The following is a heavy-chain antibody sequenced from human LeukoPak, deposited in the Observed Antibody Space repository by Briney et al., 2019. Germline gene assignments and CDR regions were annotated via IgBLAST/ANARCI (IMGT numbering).Heavy chain of an antibody. CDR3: ARDTGYCSSTSCPGYYYMDV. CDR2: INPNSGDT. V-gene: IGHV1-2*02. Sequence: ASVKVSCKASGYTFTGYYIHWVRQAPAQGLEWMGWINPNSGDTNHAQKFQGRVTMTRDTSISTAYMELSRLRSDDTAVYYCARDTGYCSSTSCPGYYYMDVWGKGTTVTVSS. J-gene: IGHJ6*03. CDR1: GYTFTGYY. D-gene: IGHD2-2*01.